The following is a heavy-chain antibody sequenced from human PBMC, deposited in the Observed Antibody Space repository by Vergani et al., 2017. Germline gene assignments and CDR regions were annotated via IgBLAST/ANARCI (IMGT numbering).Heavy chain of an antibody. D-gene: IGHD4-11*01. Sequence: QVQLQQWGGGLLKPSETLSLTCVVNGGSFTSYHWTRIRQSPGEGLEWVGEIDHTGRPDYNPSLKSRLTRSVDKSRNQFSLTLNSVTATDTAIYFCARVNTETNGHLYYYYYMDVWGQGTAVTVS. CDR2: IDHTGRP. J-gene: IGHJ6*03. CDR1: GGSFTSYH. CDR3: ARVNTETNGHLYYYYYMDV. V-gene: IGHV4-34*01.